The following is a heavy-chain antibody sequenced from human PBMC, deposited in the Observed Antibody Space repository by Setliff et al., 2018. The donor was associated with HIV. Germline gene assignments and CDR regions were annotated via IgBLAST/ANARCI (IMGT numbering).Heavy chain of an antibody. CDR2: INPSGGST. D-gene: IGHD2-15*01. V-gene: IGHV1-46*01. J-gene: IGHJ5*02. Sequence: CKASGYTFTNYYLHWVRQAPGQGLEWMGIINPSGGSTSYAQKFQGRVTMTRDTSTSTVYMELSSLRSEDTAVYYCARDPPYCSGGSCYSGNWFDPWGQGTLVTVSS. CDR3: ARDPPYCSGGSCYSGNWFDP. CDR1: GYTFTNYY.